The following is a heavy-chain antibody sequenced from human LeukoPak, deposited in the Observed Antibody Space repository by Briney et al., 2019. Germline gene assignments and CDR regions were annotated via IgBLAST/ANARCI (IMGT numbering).Heavy chain of an antibody. Sequence: PGESLRLSCTTSGFNFNNAWMNWVRQAPGKGLEWVGRIKSRTDGGTTVYSTPVKGRFTISRDDSKNTLYLQMNSLKTEDTAVYYCTTDGDYYDSSLNFDYWGQGTLVTVSS. CDR1: GFNFNNAW. J-gene: IGHJ4*02. CDR3: TTDGDYYDSSLNFDY. CDR2: IKSRTDGGTT. D-gene: IGHD3-22*01. V-gene: IGHV3-15*07.